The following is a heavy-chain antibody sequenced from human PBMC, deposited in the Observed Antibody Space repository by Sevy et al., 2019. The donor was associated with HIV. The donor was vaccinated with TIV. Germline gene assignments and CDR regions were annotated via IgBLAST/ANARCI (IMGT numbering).Heavy chain of an antibody. D-gene: IGHD3-10*01. Sequence: ASVKVSCESSGYTFTNYGISWVRQAPGQGLAWLGWVSAYNGNTNYAQKLQGRVTMTTDTSTSTVYMELVGLSSDDMAVYYSARVSMPMVLAVIMTTYYYGMDVWGQGTLVTVSS. CDR3: ARVSMPMVLAVIMTTYYYGMDV. J-gene: IGHJ6*02. V-gene: IGHV1-18*03. CDR1: GYTFTNYG. CDR2: VSAYNGNT.